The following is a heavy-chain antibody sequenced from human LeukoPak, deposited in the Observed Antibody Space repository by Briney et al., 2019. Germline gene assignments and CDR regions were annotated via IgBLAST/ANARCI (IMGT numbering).Heavy chain of an antibody. V-gene: IGHV4-39*07. J-gene: IGHJ2*01. Sequence: SETLSLTCTVSGGSISSSSYYWGWIRQPPGKGLEWIGSIYYSGSTYYNPSLKSRVTMSVDTSKNQFSLKLSSVTAADTAVYYCARAQAEDIVVVVAATDWYFDLWGRGTLVTVSS. CDR2: IYYSGST. D-gene: IGHD2-15*01. CDR1: GGSISSSSYY. CDR3: ARAQAEDIVVVVAATDWYFDL.